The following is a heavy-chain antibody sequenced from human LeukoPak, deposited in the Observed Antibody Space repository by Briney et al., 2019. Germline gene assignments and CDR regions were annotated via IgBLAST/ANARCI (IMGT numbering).Heavy chain of an antibody. CDR2: ISWNSGSI. CDR1: GFTFDDYA. J-gene: IGHJ4*02. Sequence: PGGSLRLSCAASGFTFDDYAMHWVRHAPGKGLEWVSGISWNSGSIGYADSVKGRFTISRDNAKNSLYLQMNSLGAEDTALYYCAKDGRIAAAGYYFDYWGQGTLVTVSS. V-gene: IGHV3-9*01. CDR3: AKDGRIAAAGYYFDY. D-gene: IGHD6-13*01.